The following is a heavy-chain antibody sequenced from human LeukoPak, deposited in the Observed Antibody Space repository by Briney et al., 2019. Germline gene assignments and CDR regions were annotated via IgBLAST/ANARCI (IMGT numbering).Heavy chain of an antibody. D-gene: IGHD1-26*01. J-gene: IGHJ4*02. Sequence: GGSLRLSCAASGFIFSEYVMSWVRQAPGKGLECVSVISGSGDSTFYPDSVKGRFTISRDNSKNTLYLQMNSLKTEDTAVYYCTTDKIVGATQEDYWGQGTLVTVSS. CDR2: ISGSGDST. CDR3: TTDKIVGATQEDY. V-gene: IGHV3-23*01. CDR1: GFIFSEYV.